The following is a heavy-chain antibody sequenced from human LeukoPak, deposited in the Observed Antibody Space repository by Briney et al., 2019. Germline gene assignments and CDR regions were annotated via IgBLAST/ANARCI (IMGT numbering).Heavy chain of an antibody. CDR2: INHRGST. Sequence: SETLSLTCAVYGGSFNGYYWSWIRQPPGKGREGIGEINHRGSTNYNPSLKSRVTISVDPSKNQFSLKLSSVTAADTAVYYCARGPLGYCSSTSCYAYYYYYMDVWGKGTTVTVSS. CDR1: GGSFNGYY. D-gene: IGHD2-2*01. J-gene: IGHJ6*03. CDR3: ARGPLGYCSSTSCYAYYYYYMDV. V-gene: IGHV4-34*01.